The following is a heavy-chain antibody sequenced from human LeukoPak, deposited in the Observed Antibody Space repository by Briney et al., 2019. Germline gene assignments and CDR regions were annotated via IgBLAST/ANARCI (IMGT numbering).Heavy chain of an antibody. Sequence: GGSLRLSCAASGFTFSSYAMHWVRQAPGKGLEWVAVISYDGSNKYYADSVKGRFTISRDNFKNTLYLQMNSLRAEDTAVYYCARDHSSSWYPSGAFDIWGQGTMVTVSS. CDR2: ISYDGSNK. CDR3: ARDHSSSWYPSGAFDI. CDR1: GFTFSSYA. J-gene: IGHJ3*02. V-gene: IGHV3-30-3*01. D-gene: IGHD6-13*01.